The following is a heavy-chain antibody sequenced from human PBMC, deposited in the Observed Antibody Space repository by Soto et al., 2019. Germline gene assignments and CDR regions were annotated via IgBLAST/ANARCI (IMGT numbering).Heavy chain of an antibody. CDR1: GFTFSSYA. V-gene: IGHV3-23*01. J-gene: IGHJ6*02. CDR3: AKAPLGYCSGGSCYSLFGMDV. CDR2: ISGSGGST. Sequence: GGSLRLSCAASGFTFSSYAMSWVRQAPGKGLEWVSAISGSGGSTYYADSVKGRFTISRDNSKNTLYLQMNSLRAEDTAVYYCAKAPLGYCSGGSCYSLFGMDVWGQGTTVTVSS. D-gene: IGHD2-15*01.